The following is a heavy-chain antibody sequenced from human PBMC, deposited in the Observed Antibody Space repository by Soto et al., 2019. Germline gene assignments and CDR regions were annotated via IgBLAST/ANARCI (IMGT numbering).Heavy chain of an antibody. J-gene: IGHJ4*02. CDR3: ARGSPPDY. CDR2: IWHDGSNK. CDR1: GYNFISYG. Sequence: QVQLVESGGGVVQPGRSLRLSCAASGYNFISYGMHWVRQAPGKWLEWVAVIWHDGSNKYYADSVKGRFTISRDNSNNTLSLQMTSLRAEDTDVEYCARGSPPDYWGQGALITVSS. V-gene: IGHV3-33*01.